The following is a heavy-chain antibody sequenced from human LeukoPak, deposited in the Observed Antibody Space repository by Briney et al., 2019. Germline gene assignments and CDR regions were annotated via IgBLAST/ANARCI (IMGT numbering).Heavy chain of an antibody. V-gene: IGHV3-7*01. CDR3: ARGVRWFDP. Sequence: GGSLRLSCAASGFTLRSHWMTWVRQVPGKGLEWVANIQQDGGETYYVDSVTGRFTISRDNAKNSLYLQMSSLKVEDTAVYYCARGVRWFDPWGQGTLVTVSS. CDR2: IQQDGGET. CDR1: GFTLRSHW. D-gene: IGHD3-10*01. J-gene: IGHJ5*02.